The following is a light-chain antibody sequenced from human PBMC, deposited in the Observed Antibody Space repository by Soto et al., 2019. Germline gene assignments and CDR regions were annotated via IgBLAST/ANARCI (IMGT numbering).Light chain of an antibody. Sequence: EILMTQSPATLSVSPGDRATLSCRASQSVSNNLAWYQQRPGQAPRLLIYRASTRATGIPARFSGSGSGTEFTLTISSLQSEDCAVYYCQQYNGWPPWTFGQGTKVEIK. CDR1: QSVSNN. V-gene: IGKV3-15*01. CDR3: QQYNGWPPWT. CDR2: RAS. J-gene: IGKJ1*01.